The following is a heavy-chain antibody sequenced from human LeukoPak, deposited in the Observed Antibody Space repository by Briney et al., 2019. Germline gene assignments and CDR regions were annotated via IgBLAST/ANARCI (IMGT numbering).Heavy chain of an antibody. D-gene: IGHD3-10*01. CDR3: ARDPLLYGSGSYYSDY. Sequence: GGSLRLSCAASGFTFSSYGMHWVRQAPGKGLEWVTFIRYDGNNKYYADSVKGRFTIYRDGSKNTLFLQMNSVRAEDTAVYYCARDPLLYGSGSYYSDYWGQGTLVTVSS. CDR1: GFTFSSYG. CDR2: IRYDGNNK. J-gene: IGHJ4*02. V-gene: IGHV3-30*02.